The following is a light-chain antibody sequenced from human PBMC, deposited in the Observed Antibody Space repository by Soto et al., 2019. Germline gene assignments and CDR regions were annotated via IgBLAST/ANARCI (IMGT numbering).Light chain of an antibody. J-gene: IGKJ2*01. CDR2: GAS. V-gene: IGKV3-15*01. CDR3: QHYNKWFSYT. Sequence: EIMMTQSPVTLCVSPRERVALSCRASQCVSSDVAWYQQNPGQAPRLLIYGASTRATGIPATFSGSGTGTEFTLTIRSLQSEDFAVYYCQHYNKWFSYTFGQGTKVDSK. CDR1: QCVSSD.